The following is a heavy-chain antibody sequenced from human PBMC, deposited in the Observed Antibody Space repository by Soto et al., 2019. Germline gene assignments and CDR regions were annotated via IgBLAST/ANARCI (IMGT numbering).Heavy chain of an antibody. J-gene: IGHJ6*02. CDR1: GAYMRNDYYY. Sequence: SETLSLTCTVSGAYMRNDYYYWSWVRQNPGKDLEWIGHMHHSGRTHYNPSLKSRVTISVDKSKNQFSLKLSSVTAADTAVYYCARRGYCTNGVCYYGMDVWGQGTTVTVSS. V-gene: IGHV4-31*03. CDR3: ARRGYCTNGVCYYGMDV. D-gene: IGHD2-8*01. CDR2: MHHSGRT.